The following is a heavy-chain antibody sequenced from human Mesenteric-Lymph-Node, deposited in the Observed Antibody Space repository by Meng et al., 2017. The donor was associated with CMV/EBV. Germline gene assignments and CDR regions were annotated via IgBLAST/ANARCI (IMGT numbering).Heavy chain of an antibody. V-gene: IGHV4-34*01. J-gene: IGHJ4*02. Sequence: GQVQQWGAGLLQPSETLSLTCAVDGGSFSGDYWSWIRQPSGKGLEWIGEINHSGSTNYNPSLKSRVTISVDTSKNQFSLKLSPVTAADTAVYYCARHQRWLKSEGGFNYWGQGTLVTVSS. D-gene: IGHD4-23*01. CDR1: GGSFSGDY. CDR3: ARHQRWLKSEGGFNY. CDR2: INHSGST.